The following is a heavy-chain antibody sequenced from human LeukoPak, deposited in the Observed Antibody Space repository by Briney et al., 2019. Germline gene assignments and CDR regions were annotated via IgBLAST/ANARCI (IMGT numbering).Heavy chain of an antibody. Sequence: GGSLRLSCAASGFTVSSNYMSWVRQAPGKGLEWVSVIYSGGSTYYADSVKGRFTISRDNSKNTLYLQMNSLRAEDTAVYYCARDKTYYYDSSGYRGAYYFDYGAKGTLVTVSS. V-gene: IGHV3-53*01. CDR2: IYSGGST. CDR3: ARDKTYYYDSSGYRGAYYFDY. CDR1: GFTVSSNY. J-gene: IGHJ4*02. D-gene: IGHD3-22*01.